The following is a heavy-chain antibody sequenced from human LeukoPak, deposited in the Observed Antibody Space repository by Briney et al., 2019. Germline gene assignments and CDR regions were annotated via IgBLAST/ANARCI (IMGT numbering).Heavy chain of an antibody. CDR1: GFTFSSYA. CDR2: ISGSGGST. V-gene: IGHV3-23*01. D-gene: IGHD3-22*01. CDR3: AKDYDSSGYYYGD. J-gene: IGHJ4*02. Sequence: GGSLRLSCAASGFTFSSYAMSWVRQAPGKGLEWVSAISGSGGSTYYADSVKGRFTITRDNSKNTLYLQMNSLRAEDTAVYYCAKDYDSSGYYYGDWGQGTLVTVSS.